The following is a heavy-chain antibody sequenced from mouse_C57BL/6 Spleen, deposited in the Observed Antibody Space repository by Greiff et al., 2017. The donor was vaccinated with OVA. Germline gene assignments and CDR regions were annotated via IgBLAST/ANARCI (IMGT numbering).Heavy chain of an antibody. D-gene: IGHD2-5*01. CDR2: ISSGGSYT. CDR1: GFTFSSYG. Sequence: EVQLVESGGDLVKPGGSLKLSCAASGFTFSSYGMSWVRQTPDKRLEWVATISSGGSYTYYPDSVKGRFTISRDNAKNTLYLQMSSLKSEDTAMYYCAGYSNNYFDYWGQGTTLTVSS. CDR3: AGYSNNYFDY. V-gene: IGHV5-6*01. J-gene: IGHJ2*01.